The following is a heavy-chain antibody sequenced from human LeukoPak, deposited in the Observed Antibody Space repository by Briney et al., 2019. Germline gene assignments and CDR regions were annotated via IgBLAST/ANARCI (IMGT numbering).Heavy chain of an antibody. CDR1: GFTFSSYG. D-gene: IGHD4-17*01. Sequence: PGRSLRLSCAASGFTFSSYGMHWVRQAPGKGLEWVAVIWYDGSNKYYADSVKGRFTISRDNSKNTLYLQMNSLRAEDTAVYYCAKAPTVITVYFQHWGQGTLVTVSS. V-gene: IGHV3-33*06. J-gene: IGHJ1*01. CDR2: IWYDGSNK. CDR3: AKAPTVITVYFQH.